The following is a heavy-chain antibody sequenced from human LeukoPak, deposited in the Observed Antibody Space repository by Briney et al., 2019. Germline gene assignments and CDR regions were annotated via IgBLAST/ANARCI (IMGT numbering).Heavy chain of an antibody. Sequence: GRSLRLSCAASGFDFSTYSIDWVRQAPGKGLEWVSYISSSSSNIYHADSVKGRFTISRDNAKNSLHLQMNSLRAEDTAVYYCARVGRSGWTVDYWGQGTLVTVSS. D-gene: IGHD6-19*01. CDR1: GFDFSTYS. V-gene: IGHV3-48*04. CDR2: ISSSSSNI. J-gene: IGHJ4*02. CDR3: ARVGRSGWTVDY.